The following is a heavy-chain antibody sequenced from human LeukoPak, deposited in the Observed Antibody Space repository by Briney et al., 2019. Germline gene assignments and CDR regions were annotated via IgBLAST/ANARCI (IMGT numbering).Heavy chain of an antibody. CDR2: IYYSGST. CDR3: ARHVYDYVWGSYRYSGYYFDY. V-gene: IGHV4-59*08. Sequence: SETLSHTCTVSGGSISSYYWSWIRQPPGKGLEWIGYIYYSGSTNYNPSLKSRVTISVDTSKNQFSLKLSSVTAADTAVYYCARHVYDYVWGSYRYSGYYFDYWGQGTLVTVSS. CDR1: GGSISSYY. J-gene: IGHJ4*02. D-gene: IGHD3-16*02.